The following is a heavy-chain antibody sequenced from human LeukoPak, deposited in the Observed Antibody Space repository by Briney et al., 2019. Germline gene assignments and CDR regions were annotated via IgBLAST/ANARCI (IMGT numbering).Heavy chain of an antibody. Sequence: SVKVSCKASGCTFSSYVISWVRQATGQGLEWMGRMIPILGIANYAQKLQGRVTITADKSTSTAYMELSSLRSEDTAVYYCAREGATIFGVGYYYYGMDVWGQGTTVTVSS. CDR1: GCTFSSYV. CDR2: MIPILGIA. J-gene: IGHJ6*02. D-gene: IGHD3-3*01. CDR3: AREGATIFGVGYYYYGMDV. V-gene: IGHV1-69*04.